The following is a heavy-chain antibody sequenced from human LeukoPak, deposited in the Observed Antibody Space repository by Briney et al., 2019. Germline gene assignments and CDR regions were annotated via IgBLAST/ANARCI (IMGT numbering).Heavy chain of an antibody. Sequence: SETLTLTCTVSGGSISSYYWSWIRQPPGKGLEWIGYIYYSGSTNYNPSLKSRVTISVDTSKNQFSLKLSSVTAADTAVYYCARDRNYGDYVYFDYWGQGTLVTVSS. CDR2: IYYSGST. V-gene: IGHV4-59*01. CDR1: GGSISSYY. J-gene: IGHJ4*02. CDR3: ARDRNYGDYVYFDY. D-gene: IGHD4-17*01.